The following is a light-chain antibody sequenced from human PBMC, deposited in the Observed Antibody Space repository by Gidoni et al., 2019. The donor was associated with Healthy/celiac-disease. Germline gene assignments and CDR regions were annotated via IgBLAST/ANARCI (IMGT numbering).Light chain of an antibody. J-gene: IGKJ2*01. CDR2: LGS. V-gene: IGKV2-28*01. CDR3: MQALQTPYT. CDR1: QSLLHSNGYNY. Sequence: DIVMTQSPLSLPVTPGEPASISCRSSQSLLHSNGYNYLDWYLQKPGQSPQLLIYLGSTPAHGVPDRFSGSGSGTDFTLKISRVEAEDVGVYYCMQALQTPYTFGQXTKLEIK.